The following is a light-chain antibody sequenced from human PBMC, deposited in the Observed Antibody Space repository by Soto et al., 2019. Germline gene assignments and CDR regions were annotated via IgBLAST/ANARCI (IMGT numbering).Light chain of an antibody. CDR2: EVS. CDR1: SSDVGGYNY. J-gene: IGLJ1*01. CDR3: SSYAGSNTHYV. Sequence: QSALTQPPSASGSPGQSVTISCTGTSSDVGGYNYVSWYQQHPGKAPKLMIYEVSKRPPGVPDRFSGSKSGNTASLTVSGLQAEDEADYYCSSYAGSNTHYVFGTGTKLTVL. V-gene: IGLV2-8*01.